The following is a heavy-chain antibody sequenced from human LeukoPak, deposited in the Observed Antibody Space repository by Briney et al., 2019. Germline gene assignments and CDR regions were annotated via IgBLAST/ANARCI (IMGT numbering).Heavy chain of an antibody. CDR3: ARDKEQLATYYYYGMDA. V-gene: IGHV3-66*01. CDR1: GFTVSSNY. J-gene: IGHJ6*02. CDR2: IYSGGST. Sequence: GGSLRLSCAASGFTVSSNYMSWVRQAPGKGLEWVSVIYSGGSTYYADSVKGRFTISRDNSKNTLYLQMNSLRAEDTAVYYCARDKEQLATYYYYGMDAWGQGTTVTVSS. D-gene: IGHD6-13*01.